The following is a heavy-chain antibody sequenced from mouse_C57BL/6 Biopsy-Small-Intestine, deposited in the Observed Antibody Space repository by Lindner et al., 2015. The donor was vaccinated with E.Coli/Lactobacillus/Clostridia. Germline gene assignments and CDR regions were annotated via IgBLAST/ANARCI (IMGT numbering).Heavy chain of an antibody. D-gene: IGHD2-2*01. CDR3: ARGIGLRSLYAMDY. Sequence: VQLQESGGDLVKPGGSLKLSCAASGFTFSDYGMHWVRQAPEKGLEWVAYISSGSGTMYYADTVRGRFTISRDNAKNTLFLQMTSLRSEDTAMYYCARGIGLRSLYAMDYWGQGTSVTVSS. CDR2: ISSGSGTM. J-gene: IGHJ4*01. V-gene: IGHV5-17*01. CDR1: GFTFSDYG.